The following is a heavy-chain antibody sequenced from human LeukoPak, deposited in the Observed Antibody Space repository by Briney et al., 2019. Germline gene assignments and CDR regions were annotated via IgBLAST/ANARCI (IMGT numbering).Heavy chain of an antibody. CDR2: INHSGST. CDR3: ASRSALTGYLYYYYGMDV. CDR1: GGSFSGYY. Sequence: SETLSLTCAVYGGSFSGYYWSWIRQPPGKGLEWIGEINHSGSTNYNPSLKSRVTISVDTSKNQFSLKLSSVTAADTAVCYCASRSALTGYLYYYYGMDVWGKGTTVTVSS. J-gene: IGHJ6*04. D-gene: IGHD3-9*01. V-gene: IGHV4-34*01.